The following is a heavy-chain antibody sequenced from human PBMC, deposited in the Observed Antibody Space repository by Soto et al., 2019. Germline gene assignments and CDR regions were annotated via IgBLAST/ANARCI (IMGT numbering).Heavy chain of an antibody. Sequence: QVQLQESGPGLVKPSGTLSLTCAVSGGSVTSNNWWTWVRHPPGQGLERIGEIYRTGSTNYNPSLKSRVPISLDTSENQVSLKVPSLTAEDTAVYYGPIWGPGTSVDFWGKGTLVTVSS. D-gene: IGHD1-7*01. CDR3: PIWGPGTSVDF. CDR1: GGSVTSNNW. CDR2: IYRTGST. J-gene: IGHJ4*02. V-gene: IGHV4-4*02.